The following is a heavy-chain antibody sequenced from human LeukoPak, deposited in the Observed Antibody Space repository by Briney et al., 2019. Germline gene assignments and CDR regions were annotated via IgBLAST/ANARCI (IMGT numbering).Heavy chain of an antibody. V-gene: IGHV3-23*01. D-gene: IGHD4-23*01. CDR1: GFTFSSYA. CDR2: ISGSGGST. J-gene: IGHJ4*02. Sequence: HPGASLRPSCAASGFTFSSYAMSWVRQAPGKGLEWVSAISGSGGSTYYAHSVKGRLTIPRDNSKNTLYLQINRLRADDTAVYYCAKDIQTTVVNQPFDYWGQGTLVTVSS. CDR3: AKDIQTTVVNQPFDY.